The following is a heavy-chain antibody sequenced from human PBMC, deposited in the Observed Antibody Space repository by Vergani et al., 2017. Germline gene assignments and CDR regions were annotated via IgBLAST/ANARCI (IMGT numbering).Heavy chain of an antibody. J-gene: IGHJ5*02. V-gene: IGHV1-2*02. D-gene: IGHD6-13*01. CDR1: GYTFSGYY. Sequence: QVQVVQSGAEVKKSGASVKVSCKASGYTFSGYYMHWVRQAPGQGLEWMGWINPNSGGTNYAQKFQGRVTMTRDTSISTAYMELSRLRSDDTAVYYCAVEQQPRRRWFDPWGQGTLVTVSS. CDR2: INPNSGGT. CDR3: AVEQQPRRRWFDP.